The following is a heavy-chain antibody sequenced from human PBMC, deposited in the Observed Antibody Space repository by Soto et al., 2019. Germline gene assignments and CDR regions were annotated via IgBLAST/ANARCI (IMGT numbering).Heavy chain of an antibody. Sequence: QVQLQESGPGLVKPSETLSLTCMVSGGSISSYNWNWIRQPPGKGLEWIGSVYYSGFTSYNPSLKSRVTISADTSKNQCSLKLRSVTAADTAVYYWARDPDGDYSDSSALDVWGQGTLVTVSS. CDR3: ARDPDGDYSDSSALDV. J-gene: IGHJ3*01. CDR1: GGSISSYN. V-gene: IGHV4-59*01. CDR2: VYYSGFT. D-gene: IGHD3-22*01.